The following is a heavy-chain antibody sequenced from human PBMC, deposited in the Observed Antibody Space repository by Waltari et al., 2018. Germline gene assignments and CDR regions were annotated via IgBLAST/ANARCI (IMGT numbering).Heavy chain of an antibody. J-gene: IGHJ4*02. D-gene: IGHD3-10*01. Sequence: EVQMVESGGTLVQPGGSLRLSCEPSGFSFSSYWMTWVRQVPGKGCEWVANINKDGRERNYVDSVKCRFTISRDNAKNSLYLQMNSLRAEDTAVYYCLRDRRGADLFDYWGQGTLVTVSS. CDR1: GFSFSSYW. CDR3: LRDRRGADLFDY. CDR2: INKDGRER. V-gene: IGHV3-7*03.